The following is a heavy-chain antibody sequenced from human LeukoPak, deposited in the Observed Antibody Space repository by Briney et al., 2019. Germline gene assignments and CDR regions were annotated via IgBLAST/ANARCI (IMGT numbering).Heavy chain of an antibody. J-gene: IGHJ4*02. CDR1: GFTVSSNY. V-gene: IGHV3-66*04. Sequence: GGSLRLSCAASGFTVSSNYMGWVRQAPGKGLEWVSVIYSGGSTYYADSVKGRFTISRDNSKNTLYLQMNSLRAEDTAVYYCARHNTGYSDSSGGYYFDYWGQGTLVTVSS. CDR2: IYSGGST. D-gene: IGHD6-19*01. CDR3: ARHNTGYSDSSGGYYFDY.